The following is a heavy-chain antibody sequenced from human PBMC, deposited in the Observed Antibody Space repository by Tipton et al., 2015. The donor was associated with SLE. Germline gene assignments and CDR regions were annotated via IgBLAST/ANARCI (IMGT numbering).Heavy chain of an antibody. J-gene: IGHJ4*02. CDR2: IYATGIT. CDR1: GGSISSGSYY. CDR3: ARDKNGDYYDY. D-gene: IGHD4-17*01. V-gene: IGHV4-61*09. Sequence: TLSLTCTVSGGSISSGSYYWSWIRQPAGKGLEWIGHIYATGITNYNPSLKSRVTISVDTSKNQFSLKLSSVTAADTAVYYCARDKNGDYYDYWGQGTLVTASS.